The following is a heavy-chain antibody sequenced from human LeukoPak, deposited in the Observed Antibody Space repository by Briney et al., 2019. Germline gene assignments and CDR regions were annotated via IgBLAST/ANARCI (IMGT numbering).Heavy chain of an antibody. Sequence: PGGSLRLSCAASGFTFNIYAMTWVGQAPGKGLEWVSGLSGSGDDTYYADSGKGRFTISRDTAKHSLYPQMNSLRAEDTAVYYCARDYSTRRITIFGVGGDYFDYWGQGTLVTVSS. CDR3: ARDYSTRRITIFGVGGDYFDY. J-gene: IGHJ4*02. V-gene: IGHV3-23*01. D-gene: IGHD3-3*01. CDR2: LSGSGDDT. CDR1: GFTFNIYA.